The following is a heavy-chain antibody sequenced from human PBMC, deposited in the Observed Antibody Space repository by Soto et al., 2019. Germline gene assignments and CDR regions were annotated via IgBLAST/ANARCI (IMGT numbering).Heavy chain of an antibody. Sequence: EVQLVESGGGLVQPGGSLRLSCAASGFTVSSNYMSWVRQAPGKGLEWVSVIYSGGSTYYADSVKGRFTISRDNSKNTLYLQMNSLRAEDTAVYYCARDSPYSSGQDNYYYGMDVWGQGTTVTVSS. CDR3: ARDSPYSSGQDNYYYGMDV. D-gene: IGHD6-19*01. J-gene: IGHJ6*02. CDR1: GFTVSSNY. CDR2: IYSGGST. V-gene: IGHV3-66*01.